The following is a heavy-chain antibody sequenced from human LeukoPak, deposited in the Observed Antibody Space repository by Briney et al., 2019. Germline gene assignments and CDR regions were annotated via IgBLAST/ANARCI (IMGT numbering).Heavy chain of an antibody. Sequence: ASVKVSCKASGYTFTSYGISWVRQAPGQGLEWMGWISAYNGNTNYAQKLQGRVTMTTDTSTSTAYMELRSLRSDDTAVYYCARDPDPSSSWYYYYYGMDVWGQGTTVTVSS. CDR2: ISAYNGNT. J-gene: IGHJ6*02. V-gene: IGHV1-18*01. CDR1: GYTFTSYG. D-gene: IGHD6-13*01. CDR3: ARDPDPSSSWYYYYYGMDV.